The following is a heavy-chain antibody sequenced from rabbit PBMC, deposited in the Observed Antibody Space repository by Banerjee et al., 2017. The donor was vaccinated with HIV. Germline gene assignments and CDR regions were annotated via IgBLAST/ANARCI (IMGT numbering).Heavy chain of an antibody. CDR2: IYTGSGGST. D-gene: IGHD4-2*01. CDR3: ARDSWTGYFNL. CDR1: GFDLSSGYY. V-gene: IGHV1S40*01. J-gene: IGHJ4*01. Sequence: QQLEESGGGLVKPGASLTLTCTASGFDLSSGYYMCWVRQAPGKGLEWIGCIYTGSGGSTYYANWAKGRFTISKTSSTTVTLQMASLTAADTATYFCARDSWTGYFNLWGPGTLVTVS.